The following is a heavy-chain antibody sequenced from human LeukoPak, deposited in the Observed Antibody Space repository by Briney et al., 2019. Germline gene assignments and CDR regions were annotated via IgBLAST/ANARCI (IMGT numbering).Heavy chain of an antibody. D-gene: IGHD5-18*01. Sequence: PGGSLRLSCAASGFTFSSYGMHWVRQAPGKGLEWVAFIRYDGSNKYYADSVKGRFTISRDNSKNTLYLQMNSLRAEDTAVYYCARSPDTAMAYFDYWGQGTLVTVSS. CDR1: GFTFSSYG. CDR2: IRYDGSNK. J-gene: IGHJ4*02. V-gene: IGHV3-30*02. CDR3: ARSPDTAMAYFDY.